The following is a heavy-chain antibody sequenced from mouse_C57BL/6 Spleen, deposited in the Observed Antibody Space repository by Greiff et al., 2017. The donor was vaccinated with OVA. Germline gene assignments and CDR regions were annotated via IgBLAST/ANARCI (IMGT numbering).Heavy chain of an antibody. CDR1: GYTFTSYW. J-gene: IGHJ4*01. CDR3: ARSIYYYGSDYAMDY. V-gene: IGHV1-53*01. Sequence: QVQLQQSGTELVKPGASVKLSCKASGYTFTSYWMHWVKQRPGQGLEWIGNINPSNGGTNYNEKFKSKATLTVDKSSSTAYMQLSSLTSEDSAVYYCARSIYYYGSDYAMDYWGQGTSVTVSS. D-gene: IGHD1-1*01. CDR2: INPSNGGT.